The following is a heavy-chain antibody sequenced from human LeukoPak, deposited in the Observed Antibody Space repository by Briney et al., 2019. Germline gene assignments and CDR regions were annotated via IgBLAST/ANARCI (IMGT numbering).Heavy chain of an antibody. CDR1: GGSITSSSYY. Sequence: PSETLSLTCSVSGGSITSSSYYWDWVRRPPGKGLEWIGSIYYSGSTYYNPSLKSRVTISVDTSKNQFSLKLSSVTAADTAVYYCASNYYDSSGLDYWGQGTLVTVSS. V-gene: IGHV4-39*07. CDR3: ASNYYDSSGLDY. D-gene: IGHD3-22*01. CDR2: IYYSGST. J-gene: IGHJ4*02.